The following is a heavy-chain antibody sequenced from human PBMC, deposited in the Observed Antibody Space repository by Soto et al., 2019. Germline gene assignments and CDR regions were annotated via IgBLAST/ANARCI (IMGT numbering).Heavy chain of an antibody. CDR2: VNAAANDI. D-gene: IGHD6-19*01. V-gene: IGHV3-48*02. J-gene: IGHJ3*02. CDR3: VRDRMWEQWLGPHDAFEI. CDR1: GFTFSIFS. Sequence: EVQLVESGGGLVQPGGSLRLSCAASGFTFSIFSMSWVRQAPGKGLEWISYVNAAANDIYYTDSVRGRFTISRDNAKNSLYIQMNSLRDYDTAVYYCVRDRMWEQWLGPHDAFEIWGKGTMVTVS.